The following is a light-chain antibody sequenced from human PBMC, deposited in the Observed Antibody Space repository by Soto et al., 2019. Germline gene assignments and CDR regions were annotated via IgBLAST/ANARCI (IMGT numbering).Light chain of an antibody. J-gene: IGKJ5*01. CDR3: QQSYSTLIT. V-gene: IGKV1-39*01. CDR2: AAS. Sequence: DIQMTQSPSSLSASVGDRVTITCRASQSMSSYLNWYQQKPGKAPKLLIYAASSLQSGVLSRFSGSGSGTDFTLTISSLQPEDFATYYCQQSYSTLITFGQGTRLEIK. CDR1: QSMSSY.